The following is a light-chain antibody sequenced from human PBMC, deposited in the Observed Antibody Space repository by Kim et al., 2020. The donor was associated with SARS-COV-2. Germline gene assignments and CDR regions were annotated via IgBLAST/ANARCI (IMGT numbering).Light chain of an antibody. Sequence: GQSITISCTGTSSDVGAYNFVSWYQQHPGQAPKMMIYDVRKWPSGVSNRFSGSKSGNTASLTISGLQIEDEADYYCSSYAGSNTWVFGGGTQLTVL. CDR2: DVR. V-gene: IGLV2-14*03. J-gene: IGLJ3*02. CDR1: SSDVGAYNF. CDR3: SSYAGSNTWV.